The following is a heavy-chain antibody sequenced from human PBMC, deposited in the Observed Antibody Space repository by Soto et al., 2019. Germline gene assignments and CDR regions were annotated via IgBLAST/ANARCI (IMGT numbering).Heavy chain of an antibody. J-gene: IGHJ6*02. V-gene: IGHV3-21*06. CDR2: ISPSSGHI. D-gene: IGHD2-15*01. CDR3: SGCSGGACPKNSGMDV. CDR1: GFTFSSCT. Sequence: EVHLVESGGGLVKPGGSLRVSCAVSGFTFSSCTMNWVRQAPGKGLEWVSSISPSSGHIYYADSVKGRFTTSTDTAKISQFPQMTSRRGEDTAVYYCSGCSGGACPKNSGMDVWGQGTTVTVSS.